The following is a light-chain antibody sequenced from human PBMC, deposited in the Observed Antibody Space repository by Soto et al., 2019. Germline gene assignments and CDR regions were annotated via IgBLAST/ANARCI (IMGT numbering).Light chain of an antibody. Sequence: QSVLTQPPSASASLGASVTLTCTLSSGYSNYKVDWYQQRPGTGPRFVMRVGTGGIVGSKGDGIPDRLSVLGSGLNRYLTIKNIQEDDESDYHCGADHGSGSNFAFYVFGTGTKLTVL. CDR2: VGTGGIVG. V-gene: IGLV9-49*01. CDR1: SGYSNYK. J-gene: IGLJ1*01. CDR3: GADHGSGSNFAFYV.